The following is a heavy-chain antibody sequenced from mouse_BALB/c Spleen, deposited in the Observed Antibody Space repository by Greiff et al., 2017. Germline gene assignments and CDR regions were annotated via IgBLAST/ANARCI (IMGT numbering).Heavy chain of an antibody. Sequence: QVQLKESGAELVRPGTSVKVSCKASGYAFTNYLIEWVKQRPGQGLEWIGVINPGSGGTNYNEKFKGKATLTADKSSSTAYMQLSSLTSDDSAVYFCARYYYGSSYDYAMDYWGQGTSVTVSS. V-gene: IGHV1-54*01. J-gene: IGHJ4*01. CDR3: ARYYYGSSYDYAMDY. D-gene: IGHD1-1*01. CDR1: GYAFTNYL. CDR2: INPGSGGT.